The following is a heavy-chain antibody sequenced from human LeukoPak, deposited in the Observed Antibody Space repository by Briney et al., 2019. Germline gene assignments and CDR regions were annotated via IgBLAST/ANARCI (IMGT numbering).Heavy chain of an antibody. V-gene: IGHV1-18*01. Sequence: GASVKVSCKASGYTFTSYGISWVRQAPGQGLEWMGWISAYNGNTNYAQKFQGRVTMTRDTSISTAYMELSRLRSDDTAVYYCASSVTWDNWFDPWGQGTLVTVSS. CDR2: ISAYNGNT. CDR3: ASSVTWDNWFDP. J-gene: IGHJ5*02. D-gene: IGHD3-16*01. CDR1: GYTFTSYG.